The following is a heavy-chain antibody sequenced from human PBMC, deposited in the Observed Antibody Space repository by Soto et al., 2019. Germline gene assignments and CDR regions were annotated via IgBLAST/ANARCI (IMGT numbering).Heavy chain of an antibody. CDR1: GFTFDDYA. CDR2: ISWNSGNL. CDR3: AKGASTTVFGFKDY. J-gene: IGHJ4*02. D-gene: IGHD3-10*02. Sequence: EVQLVESGGGLVQPGRSLRLSCAASGFTFDDYAMQWVRQGPGKGLEWVSSISWNSGNLGYADCVKGRFTISRDNAHNFLVLQMNSSGGCDTAFYFCAKGASTTVFGFKDYWGQGTLVTVSS. V-gene: IGHV3-9*01.